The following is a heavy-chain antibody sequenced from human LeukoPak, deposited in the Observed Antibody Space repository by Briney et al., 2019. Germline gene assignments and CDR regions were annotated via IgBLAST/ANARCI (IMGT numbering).Heavy chain of an antibody. D-gene: IGHD2/OR15-2a*01. CDR2: IYIGGST. CDR1: GLTVSSNY. J-gene: IGHJ4*02. V-gene: IGHV3-53*05. Sequence: TGGSLRLSCAASGLTVSSNYMSWVRQPPGKGLEWVSVIYIGGSTYYADSVKGRLTISRDNSKNTLFLQMGSLRVEDMAVYYCAREASAENSGWFFDYWGQGTLVAVSS. CDR3: AREASAENSGWFFDY.